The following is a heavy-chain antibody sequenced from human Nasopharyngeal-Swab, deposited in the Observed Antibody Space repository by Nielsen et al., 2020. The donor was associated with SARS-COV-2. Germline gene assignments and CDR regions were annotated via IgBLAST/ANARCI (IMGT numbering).Heavy chain of an antibody. Sequence: GGSLRLSCAASGFTFSSYAMSWVRQAPGKGLEWVSAISGSGCSTYYADSVKGRFTISRDNSKNTLYLQMNSLRAEDTAVYYCAKFPYCTNGVCYPYYYYYYYMDVWGKGTTVTVSS. D-gene: IGHD2-8*01. V-gene: IGHV3-23*01. CDR3: AKFPYCTNGVCYPYYYYYYYMDV. J-gene: IGHJ6*03. CDR2: ISGSGCST. CDR1: GFTFSSYA.